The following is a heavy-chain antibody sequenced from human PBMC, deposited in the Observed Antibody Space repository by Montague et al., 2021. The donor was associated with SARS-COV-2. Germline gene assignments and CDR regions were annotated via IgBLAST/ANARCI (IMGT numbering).Heavy chain of an antibody. CDR2: IYYDGST. V-gene: IGHV4-59*03. Sequence: SETLSLTCTVSGGSIRSYYWSWTWQTPGQGLDRIGYIYYDGSTTYNPSLKGRVTISVDSSKNQFSLRLSPVTAVDTAVYYCVCYGSYFEHWGQGTLVTVSS. D-gene: IGHD1-26*01. CDR1: GGSIRSYY. J-gene: IGHJ4*02. CDR3: VCYGSYFEH.